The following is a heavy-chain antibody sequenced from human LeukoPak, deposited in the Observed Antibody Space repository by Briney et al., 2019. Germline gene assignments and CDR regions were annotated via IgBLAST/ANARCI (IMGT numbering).Heavy chain of an antibody. D-gene: IGHD2-8*01. CDR1: GYTFTSYG. J-gene: IGHJ4*02. CDR3: ATSPEVYGTYYFDY. CDR2: ISAYNGNT. V-gene: IGHV1-18*01. Sequence: ASVKVSCKASGYTFTSYGISWVRQAPGQGLEWMGWISAYNGNTNYAQKLQGRVTMTTDTSTSTAYMELRSLRSDDTAAYYCATSPEVYGTYYFDYWGQGTLVTVSS.